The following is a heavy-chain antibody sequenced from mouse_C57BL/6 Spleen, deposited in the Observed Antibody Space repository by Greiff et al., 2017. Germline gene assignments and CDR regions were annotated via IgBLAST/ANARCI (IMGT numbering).Heavy chain of an antibody. V-gene: IGHV1-42*01. CDR3: ARSLRYFDV. CDR1: GYSFTGYY. CDR2: INPSTGGT. J-gene: IGHJ1*03. Sequence: EVQVVESGPELVKPGASVKISCKASGYSFTGYYMNWVKQSPEKSLEWIGEINPSTGGTTYNQKFKAKATLTVDKSSSTAYMQLKSLTSEDSAVYYCARSLRYFDVWGTGTTVTVSS. D-gene: IGHD1-1*01.